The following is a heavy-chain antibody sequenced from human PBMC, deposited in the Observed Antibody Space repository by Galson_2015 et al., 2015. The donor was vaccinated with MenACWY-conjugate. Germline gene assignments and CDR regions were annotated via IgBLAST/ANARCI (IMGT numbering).Heavy chain of an antibody. CDR1: GYTFTSYG. CDR2: ISAYNGNT. J-gene: IGHJ4*02. D-gene: IGHD5-12*01. Sequence: SVKVSCKASGYTFTSYGISWVRQAPGQGLEWMGWISAYNGNTNYAQKLQGRVTMTTDTSTSTAYMELRSLRSDDTAVYYCAMYVDIGATPEGYFDYWGQGTLVTVSS. CDR3: AMYVDIGATPEGYFDY. V-gene: IGHV1-18*01.